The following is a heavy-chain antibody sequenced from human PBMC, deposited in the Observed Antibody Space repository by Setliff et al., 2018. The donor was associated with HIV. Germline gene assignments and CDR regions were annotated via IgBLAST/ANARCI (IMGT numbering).Heavy chain of an antibody. CDR2: ISGSGGST. J-gene: IGHJ4*02. D-gene: IGHD3-10*01. Sequence: GGSLRLSCAASGFTFSTYGMSWVRQAPGKGLEWVSAISGSGGSTYYADSVKGRFTISRDNSKDTLYLQMNSLRADDTAVYYCARRGSGSYYVDYWGQGTLVTSPQ. CDR1: GFTFSTYG. V-gene: IGHV3-23*01. CDR3: ARRGSGSYYVDY.